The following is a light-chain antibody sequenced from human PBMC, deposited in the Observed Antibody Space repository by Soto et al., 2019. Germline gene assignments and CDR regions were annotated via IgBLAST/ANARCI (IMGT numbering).Light chain of an antibody. V-gene: IGKV3-20*01. CDR1: QSVSSSY. Sequence: EIVLTQSPGTLSLSPGERATLSCRASQSVSSSYLARYQQKPGQAPRLLIYGASSRATGIPDRFSGSGSGTDFTLTISRLEPEDFAVYYCQQYVSSQTFGQGTKVAIQ. CDR2: GAS. J-gene: IGKJ1*01. CDR3: QQYVSSQT.